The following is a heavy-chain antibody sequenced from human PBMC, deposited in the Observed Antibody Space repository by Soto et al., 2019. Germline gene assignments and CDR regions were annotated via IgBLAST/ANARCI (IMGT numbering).Heavy chain of an antibody. Sequence: QVQLVESGGGVVQPGRSLRLSCAASGFTFSSYGMHWVRQAPGKGLEWVAVISYDGSNKYYADSVKGRFTISRDNSKNTLYLQMNSLRAEDTAVYYCAKDPGGNSFNWFDPWGQGTLVTVSS. J-gene: IGHJ5*02. D-gene: IGHD2-21*02. CDR1: GFTFSSYG. CDR2: ISYDGSNK. CDR3: AKDPGGNSFNWFDP. V-gene: IGHV3-30*18.